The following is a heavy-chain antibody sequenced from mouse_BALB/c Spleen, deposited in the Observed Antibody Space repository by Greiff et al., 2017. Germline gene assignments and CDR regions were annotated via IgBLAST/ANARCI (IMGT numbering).Heavy chain of an antibody. D-gene: IGHD2-14*01. CDR1: GYTFTDYN. V-gene: IGHV1S29*02. CDR3: ARRGYDSFAY. CDR2: IYPYNGGT. Sequence: EVQLQQSGPELVKPGASVKISCKASGYTFTDYNMHWVKQSHGKSLEWIGYIYPYNGGTGYNQKFKSKATLTVDNSSSTAYMELRSLTSEDSAVYYCARRGYDSFAYWGQGTLVTVSA. J-gene: IGHJ3*01.